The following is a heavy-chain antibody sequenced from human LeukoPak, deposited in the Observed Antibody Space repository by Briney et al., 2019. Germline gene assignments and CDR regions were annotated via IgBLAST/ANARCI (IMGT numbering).Heavy chain of an antibody. V-gene: IGHV4-59*01. Sequence: ASETLSLTCTVSGGSISYYYWSWIRQPPGKGLEWIGYIYYSGTTNYNPSLKSRVTISVDTSKNQFSLQLRSVTAADTAVYYCAREDPQTTVPEGMDVWGQGTTVTVSS. CDR2: IYYSGTT. CDR3: AREDPQTTVPEGMDV. J-gene: IGHJ6*02. D-gene: IGHD4-17*01. CDR1: GGSISYYY.